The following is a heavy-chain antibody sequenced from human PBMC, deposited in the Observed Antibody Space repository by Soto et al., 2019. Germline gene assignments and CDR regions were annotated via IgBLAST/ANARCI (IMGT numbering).Heavy chain of an antibody. V-gene: IGHV1-46*01. CDR3: ARDTAMGDYYYYGMDV. Sequence: ASVKVSCKASGYTFTNYYMHWLRQAPGQGLEWMGIINPSGGSTSYAQKFQGRVTMTRDTSTSTVYMELSSLRSEDTAVYYCARDTAMGDYYYYGMDVWGQGTTVTVSS. D-gene: IGHD5-18*01. CDR2: INPSGGST. J-gene: IGHJ6*02. CDR1: GYTFTNYY.